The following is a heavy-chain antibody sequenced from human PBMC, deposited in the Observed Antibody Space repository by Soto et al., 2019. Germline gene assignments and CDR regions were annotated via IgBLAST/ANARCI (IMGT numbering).Heavy chain of an antibody. Sequence: PSETLSLTCAVSGGSISSSNWWSWVRQPPGKGLEWIGEIYHSGSTNYNPSLKSRVTISVDKSKNQFSLKLSSVTAADTAVYYCASLVPAVQEDKSFDYWGQGTLVTVSS. CDR2: IYHSGST. CDR3: ASLVPAVQEDKSFDY. J-gene: IGHJ4*02. CDR1: GGSISSSNW. D-gene: IGHD2-2*01. V-gene: IGHV4-4*02.